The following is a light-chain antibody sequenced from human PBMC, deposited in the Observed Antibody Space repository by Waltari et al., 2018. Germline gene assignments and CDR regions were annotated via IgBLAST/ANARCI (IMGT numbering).Light chain of an antibody. Sequence: EIVLTQSPVTLSLSPGERATLSCRASQSVSTYLTWYQQKPGQAPRLLIYDASNRATGSPARVRGSGTGTDFTLTISSLGPEDFAVYYCQQRSNWPPALTFGGGTKVEVK. V-gene: IGKV3-11*01. CDR3: QQRSNWPPALT. CDR1: QSVSTY. CDR2: DAS. J-gene: IGKJ4*01.